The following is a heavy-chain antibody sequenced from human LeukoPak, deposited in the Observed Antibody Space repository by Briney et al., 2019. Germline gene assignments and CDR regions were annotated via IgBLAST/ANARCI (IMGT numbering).Heavy chain of an antibody. CDR2: IYYSGST. V-gene: IGHV4-59*01. CDR1: GGSISSYY. J-gene: IGHJ4*02. D-gene: IGHD6-13*01. Sequence: SETLSLTCTVSGGSISSYYWSWIRQPPGKGLEWIGYIYYSGSTNYNPSLKSRVTISVDTSKNQFPLKLSSVTAADTAVYYCARGAAPLGYWGQGTLVTVSS. CDR3: ARGAAPLGY.